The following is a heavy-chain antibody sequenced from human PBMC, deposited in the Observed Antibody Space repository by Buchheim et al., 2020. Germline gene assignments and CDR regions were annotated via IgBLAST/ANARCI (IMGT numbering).Heavy chain of an antibody. CDR3: AREAYYDFWSGSSYFDY. Sequence: VKKPGASVKVSCKASGYTFSSYGMHWVRQAPGQRLEWMGWINAGSGNTKYSQKFQGRVTFTRDTSASTPYMALSRLRSEDTGVYYCAREAYYDFWSGSSYFDYWGQGTL. CDR1: GYTFSSYG. D-gene: IGHD3-3*01. J-gene: IGHJ4*02. V-gene: IGHV1-3*01. CDR2: INAGSGNT.